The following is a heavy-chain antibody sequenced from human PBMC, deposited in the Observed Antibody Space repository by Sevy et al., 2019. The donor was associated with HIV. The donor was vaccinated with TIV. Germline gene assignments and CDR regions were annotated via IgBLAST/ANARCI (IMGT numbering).Heavy chain of an antibody. CDR2: IRTYNGET. CDR3: ARDSDGSGHYHLDYFDS. Sequence: ASVKVSCKTSGYTFINYPLSWVRQAPGQGLEWMGCIRTYNGETKYVQKFQGRATMTTDTSTSTAYMELRSLRSDDTAVYYCARDSDGSGHYHLDYFDSGGQGTLVTVSS. J-gene: IGHJ4*02. CDR1: GYTFINYP. D-gene: IGHD3-22*01. V-gene: IGHV1-18*01.